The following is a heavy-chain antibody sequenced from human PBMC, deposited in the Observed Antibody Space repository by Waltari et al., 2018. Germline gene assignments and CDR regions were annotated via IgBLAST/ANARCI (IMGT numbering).Heavy chain of an antibody. Sequence: EVQLVESGGGLVKPGGSLRLSCAASGFTFSRYSMNWLRQAPGKGLEWVSSISSSSSYIYYADSVKGRFTISRDNAKNSLYLQMNSLRAEDTAVYYCARGHDGDYEIGFDYWGQGTLVTVSS. CDR3: ARGHDGDYEIGFDY. V-gene: IGHV3-21*01. J-gene: IGHJ4*02. CDR1: GFTFSRYS. CDR2: ISSSSSYI. D-gene: IGHD4-17*01.